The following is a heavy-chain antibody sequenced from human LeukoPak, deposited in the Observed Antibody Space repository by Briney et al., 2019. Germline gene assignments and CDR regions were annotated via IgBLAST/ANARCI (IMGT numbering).Heavy chain of an antibody. V-gene: IGHV4-34*01. CDR2: TNHSGST. D-gene: IGHD5-24*01. CDR3: ASNQDGYNSNQPWTFDI. CDR1: GGSFSGYY. Sequence: SETLSLTCAVYGGSFSGYYWSWIRQPPGKGLEWIGETNHSGSTNYNPSLKSRVTISVDTSKNQFSLKLSSVTAADTAVYYCASNQDGYNSNQPWTFDIWGQGTMVTVSS. J-gene: IGHJ3*02.